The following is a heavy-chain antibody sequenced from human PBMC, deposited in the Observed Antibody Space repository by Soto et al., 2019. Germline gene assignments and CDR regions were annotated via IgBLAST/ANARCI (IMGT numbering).Heavy chain of an antibody. Sequence: SEXLSXXXAVYXGSXXXYXXXXXXXXXXXGLEWIGEINHSGSTNYNPSLKSRVTISVDTSKNQFSLKLSSVTAADTAVYYCARGNPERRVYYYYGMDVWGQGTTVTVSS. D-gene: IGHD1-1*01. CDR2: INHSGST. J-gene: IGHJ6*02. CDR3: ARGNPERRVYYYYGMDV. V-gene: IGHV4-34*01. CDR1: XGSXXXYX.